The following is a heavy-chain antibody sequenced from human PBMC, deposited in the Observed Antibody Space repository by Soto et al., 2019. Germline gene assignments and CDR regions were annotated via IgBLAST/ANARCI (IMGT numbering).Heavy chain of an antibody. D-gene: IGHD3-10*02. CDR3: ASVRGGYYYAMDV. J-gene: IGHJ6*02. CDR2: VYNGNT. CDR1: GGSLSGYY. V-gene: IGHV4-59*12. Sequence: KTSETLSLTCTVSGGSLSGYYWTWIRQSPGKGLEYIGYVYNGNTNYNPSLKSRVTISVDKSKNQFSLKLSSVTAADTAVYYCASVRGGYYYAMDVWGQGTTVTVSS.